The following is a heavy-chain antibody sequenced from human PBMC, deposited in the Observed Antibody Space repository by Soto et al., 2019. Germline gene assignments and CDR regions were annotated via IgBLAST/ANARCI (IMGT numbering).Heavy chain of an antibody. D-gene: IGHD3-10*02. V-gene: IGHV3-30*18. CDR2: ISYDGSNK. CDR1: GFTFSSYG. J-gene: IGHJ4*02. CDR3: AKNYYVAGSFDY. Sequence: TGGSLRLSCAASGFTFSSYGMHWVRQAPGKGLEWVAVISYDGSNKYYADSVKGRFTISRDNSKNTLYLQMNSLRAEDTAVYYCAKNYYVAGSFDYWGQGTLVTVSS.